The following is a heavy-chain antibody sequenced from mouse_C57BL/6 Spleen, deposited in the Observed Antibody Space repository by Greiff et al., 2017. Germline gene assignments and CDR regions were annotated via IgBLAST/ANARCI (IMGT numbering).Heavy chain of an antibody. V-gene: IGHV3-6*01. J-gene: IGHJ4*01. D-gene: IGHD2-1*01. Sequence: EVKLVESGPGLVKPSQSLSLTCSVTVYSITSGYYWNWIRQFPGNKLEWMGYISYDGSNNYNPSLKNRISITRDTSKNQFFLKLNSVTTEDTSTYYCASLYYGNLDYYSMDYWGQGTSVTVSS. CDR2: ISYDGSN. CDR3: ASLYYGNLDYYSMDY. CDR1: VYSITSGYY.